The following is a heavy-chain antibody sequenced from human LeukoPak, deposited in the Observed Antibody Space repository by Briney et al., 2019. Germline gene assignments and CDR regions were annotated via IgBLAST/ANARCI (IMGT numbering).Heavy chain of an antibody. CDR3: AKDPGYYGDPDY. CDR2: ISGSGGST. CDR1: GFTFSSYA. J-gene: IGHJ4*02. V-gene: IGHV3-23*01. Sequence: PGGSLRVSCAASGFTFSSYAMSWVRQAPGKGLEWVSAISGSGGSTYYADSVKGRFTISRDNSKNTLYLQMNSLRAEDTAVYYCAKDPGYYGDPDYWGQGTLVTVSS. D-gene: IGHD4-17*01.